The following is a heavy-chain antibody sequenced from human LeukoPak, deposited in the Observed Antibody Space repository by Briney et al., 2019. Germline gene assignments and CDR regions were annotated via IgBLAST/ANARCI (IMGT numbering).Heavy chain of an antibody. Sequence: ASVKVSCKASGYTFTSYGISWVRQAPGRGLEWMGWISAYNGNTNYAQKLQGRVTMTTDTSTSTAYMELRSLRSDDTAVYYCTYSSTSSPLYYYYGMDVWGQGTTVTVSS. CDR2: ISAYNGNT. CDR3: TYSSTSSPLYYYYGMDV. J-gene: IGHJ6*02. CDR1: GYTFTSYG. D-gene: IGHD2-2*01. V-gene: IGHV1-18*01.